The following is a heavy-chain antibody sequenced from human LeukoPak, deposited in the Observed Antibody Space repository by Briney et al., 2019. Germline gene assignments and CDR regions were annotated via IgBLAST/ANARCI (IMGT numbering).Heavy chain of an antibody. CDR3: ARDRAGYCSSTSCPDDAFDI. CDR1: GGSISSSNW. D-gene: IGHD2-2*01. Sequence: PSGTLSLTCAVSGGSISSSNWWSWVRQSPGKGLEWIGYIYHSGSTYYNPSLKSRVTISVDTSKNQFSLKLSSVTAADTAVYYCARDRAGYCSSTSCPDDAFDIWGQGTMVTVSS. CDR2: IYHSGST. J-gene: IGHJ3*02. V-gene: IGHV4-4*02.